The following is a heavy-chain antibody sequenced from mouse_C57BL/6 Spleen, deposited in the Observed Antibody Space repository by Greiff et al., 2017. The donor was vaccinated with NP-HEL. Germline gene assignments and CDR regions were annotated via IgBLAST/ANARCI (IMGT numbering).Heavy chain of an antibody. D-gene: IGHD1-1*01. CDR3: ARWDYGTYYAMDY. CDR1: GYAFTNYL. V-gene: IGHV1-54*01. J-gene: IGHJ4*01. Sequence: VKLMESGAELVRPGTSVKVSCKASGYAFTNYLIEWVKQRPGQGLEWIGVINPGSGGTNYNEKFKGKATLTADKSSSTAYMQLSSLTSEDSAVYFCARWDYGTYYAMDYWGQGTSVTVSS. CDR2: INPGSGGT.